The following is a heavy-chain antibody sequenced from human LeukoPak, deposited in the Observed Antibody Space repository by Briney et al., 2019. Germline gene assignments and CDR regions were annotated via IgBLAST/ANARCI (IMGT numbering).Heavy chain of an antibody. CDR2: MNPNSGNT. J-gene: IGHJ4*02. D-gene: IGHD6-19*01. CDR3: ARGSGLVWGRRFDY. Sequence: ASVKVSCKASGYTFTSYGINWVRQATGQELEWMGWMNPNSGNTGYAQKFQGRVTMTRNTSISTAYMELSSLRSEDTAVYYCARGSGLVWGRRFDYWGQGTLVTVSS. CDR1: GYTFTSYG. V-gene: IGHV1-8*01.